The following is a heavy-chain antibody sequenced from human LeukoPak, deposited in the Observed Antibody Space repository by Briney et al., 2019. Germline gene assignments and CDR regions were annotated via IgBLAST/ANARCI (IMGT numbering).Heavy chain of an antibody. V-gene: IGHV1-18*04. CDR3: ARAGCKDYGDYGTDP. J-gene: IGHJ5*02. Sequence: ASVKVSCKASGYTFTSYGISWVRQAPGQGLEWMGWISAYNGNTNYAQKLQGRVTMTTDTSTSTAYMELRSLRSDDTAVYYCARAGCKDYGDYGTDPWGQGTLVTVSS. CDR1: GYTFTSYG. D-gene: IGHD4-17*01. CDR2: ISAYNGNT.